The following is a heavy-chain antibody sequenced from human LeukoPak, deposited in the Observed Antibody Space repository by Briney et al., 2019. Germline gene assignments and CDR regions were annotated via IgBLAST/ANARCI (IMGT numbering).Heavy chain of an antibody. CDR2: ISSSSSYI. V-gene: IGHV3-21*01. Sequence: GGSLRLSCGASGFTFSSYSMNWVRQAPGKGLEWVSAISSSSSYIYYADSVKGRFTISRDNAKNSLYLQMNSLRVEDTAVYYCARGYCSSTTCPTDYWGQGTLVTVSS. CDR3: ARGYCSSTTCPTDY. J-gene: IGHJ4*02. CDR1: GFTFSSYS. D-gene: IGHD2-2*01.